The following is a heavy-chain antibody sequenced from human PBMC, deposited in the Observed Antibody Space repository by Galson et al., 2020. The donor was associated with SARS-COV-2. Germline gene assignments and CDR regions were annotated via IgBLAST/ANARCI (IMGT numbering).Heavy chain of an antibody. J-gene: IGHJ4*02. V-gene: IGHV3-15*01. CDR2: IKSKTDGGTT. CDR1: GFTFSNAW. Sequence: TGGSLRLSCAASGFTFSNAWMSWVRQAPGKGLEWVGRIKSKTDGGTTDYAAPVKGRFTISRDDSKNTLYLQMNSLKTEDTAVYYCTTDRNYDYVWGSYRYPDDWGQGTLVTVSS. D-gene: IGHD3-16*02. CDR3: TTDRNYDYVWGSYRYPDD.